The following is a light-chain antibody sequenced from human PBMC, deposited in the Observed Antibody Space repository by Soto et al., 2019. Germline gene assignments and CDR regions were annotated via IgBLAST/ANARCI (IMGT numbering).Light chain of an antibody. Sequence: DIVMTQTPLSSPVTLGQPASISCRSSQSLVHGDGNTYLSWLQQRPGQPPRLLIYKISKRSSGVPDRFSGSGAGTDFTLKISKVEAEDVGVYYCMQATQFPGTFGQATRLEIK. CDR1: QSLVHGDGNTY. J-gene: IGKJ2*01. CDR2: KIS. V-gene: IGKV2-24*01. CDR3: MQATQFPGT.